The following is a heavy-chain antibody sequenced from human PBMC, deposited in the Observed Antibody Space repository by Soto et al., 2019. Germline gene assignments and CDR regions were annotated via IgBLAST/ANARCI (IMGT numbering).Heavy chain of an antibody. CDR3: AKDETVSIAARPIEY. V-gene: IGHV3-23*01. D-gene: IGHD6-6*01. CDR1: GFTFSSYA. CDR2: IGGSGAST. Sequence: EVQLLASGGGLVQPGGSLRLSCAASGFTFSSYAMSWVRHAPGKRLGWVSGIGGSGASTSYADSVKGRFTISRHNSKNTMHLQMNGLRAEDTAIYYCAKDETVSIAARPIEYWGQGTLVTVSS. J-gene: IGHJ4*02.